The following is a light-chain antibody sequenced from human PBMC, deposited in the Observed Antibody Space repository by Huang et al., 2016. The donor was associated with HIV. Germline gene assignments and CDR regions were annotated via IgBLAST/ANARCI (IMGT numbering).Light chain of an antibody. Sequence: DIQMTQSPSSLSASVGDRVTITCRASESISHYLNWYQQKPGKAPKLLIDTASSLQSGVPSRFTGGGSGTDFTLTISSLQPEDFATYYCQQSSSVPYTFGQGTKLEIK. J-gene: IGKJ2*01. V-gene: IGKV1-39*01. CDR2: TAS. CDR3: QQSSSVPYT. CDR1: ESISHY.